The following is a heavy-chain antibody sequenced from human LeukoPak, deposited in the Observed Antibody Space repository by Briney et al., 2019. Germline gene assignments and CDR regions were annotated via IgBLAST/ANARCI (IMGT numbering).Heavy chain of an antibody. J-gene: IGHJ4*02. Sequence: SETLSLTCTVSGDSVSNGNYYWSWLRQPPGQPLEWIGYIYYTGNTYYNPSLESRVTLSVDTSKNQFSVKLSSVTAADTAVYYCARSQNYYGSGDYWSQGTLVTVSS. V-gene: IGHV4-61*01. D-gene: IGHD3-10*01. CDR1: GDSVSNGNYY. CDR2: IYYTGNT. CDR3: ARSQNYYGSGDY.